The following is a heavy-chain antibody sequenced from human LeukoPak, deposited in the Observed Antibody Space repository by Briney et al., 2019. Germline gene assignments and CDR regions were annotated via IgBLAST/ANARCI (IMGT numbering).Heavy chain of an antibody. D-gene: IGHD6-13*01. Sequence: GGSLRLPCAASGFTFSTYAISWVRQAPGKGLEWVSSISGSGDSTYYADSVKGRYTISRDNSKNTLYLQMNSLRAEDTAVYYCATISRSFVAFDIWGQGTMVTVSS. CDR3: ATISRSFVAFDI. CDR1: GFTFSTYA. CDR2: ISGSGDST. V-gene: IGHV3-23*01. J-gene: IGHJ3*02.